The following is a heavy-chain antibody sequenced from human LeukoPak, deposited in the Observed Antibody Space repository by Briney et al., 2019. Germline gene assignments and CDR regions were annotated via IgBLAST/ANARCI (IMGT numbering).Heavy chain of an antibody. CDR1: GYTFTGYY. CDR2: INPNSGGT. J-gene: IGHJ4*02. D-gene: IGHD2-15*01. Sequence: APVKVSCKASGYTFTGYYMHWVRQAPGQGLEWMGWINPNSGGTNYAQKFQGRVTMTRDTSISTAYMELSRLRSDDTAVYYCARDPYSGVAATTGWGQGTLVTVSS. V-gene: IGHV1-2*02. CDR3: ARDPYSGVAATTG.